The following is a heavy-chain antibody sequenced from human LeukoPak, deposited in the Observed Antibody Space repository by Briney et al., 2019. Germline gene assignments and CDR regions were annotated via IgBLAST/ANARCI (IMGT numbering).Heavy chain of an antibody. CDR1: GGSISSYY. CDR2: IYYSGST. J-gene: IGHJ5*02. CDR3: ARSNGSGWPNWFDP. Sequence: SETLSLTCTVSGGSISSYYWSWIRQPPGKGLEWIGYIYYSGSTNYNPPLKSRVTISVDTSKNQFSLKLSSVTAADTAVYYCARSNGSGWPNWFDPWGQGTLVTVSS. V-gene: IGHV4-59*08. D-gene: IGHD6-19*01.